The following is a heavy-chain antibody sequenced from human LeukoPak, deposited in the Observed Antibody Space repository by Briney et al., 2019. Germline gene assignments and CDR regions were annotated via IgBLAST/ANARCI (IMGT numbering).Heavy chain of an antibody. Sequence: SETLSLTCTVSGGSISSSSYYWGWIRQPPGKGLEWIGSIYYSGSTCYNPSLKSRVTISVDTSKNQFSLKLSSVTAADTAVYYCARLVGSSWSDYWGQGTLVTVSS. CDR3: ARLVGSSWSDY. V-gene: IGHV4-39*01. J-gene: IGHJ4*02. D-gene: IGHD6-13*01. CDR2: IYYSGST. CDR1: GGSISSSSYY.